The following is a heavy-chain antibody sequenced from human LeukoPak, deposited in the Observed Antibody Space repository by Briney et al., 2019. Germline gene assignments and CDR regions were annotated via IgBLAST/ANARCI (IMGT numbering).Heavy chain of an antibody. Sequence: VASVKVSCKACGYTFTSYAMNWVRQAPGQGLEWMGWINTNTGNPTYAQGFTGRFVFSLDTSVSTAYLQISSLKAEDTAVYYCARSLWFGEYDYWGQGTLVTVSS. CDR2: INTNTGNP. D-gene: IGHD3-10*01. CDR1: GYTFTSYA. J-gene: IGHJ4*02. V-gene: IGHV7-4-1*02. CDR3: ARSLWFGEYDY.